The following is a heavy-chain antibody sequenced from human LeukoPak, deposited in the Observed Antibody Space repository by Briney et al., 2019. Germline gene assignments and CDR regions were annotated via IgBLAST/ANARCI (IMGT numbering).Heavy chain of an antibody. V-gene: IGHV5-51*01. Sequence: GESLKISCKGSGYSFTSYWIGWVRQMPGKGLECMGIIYPGDSDTRYSPSFQGQVTISADKSISTAYLQWSSLKASDTAMYYCARRECGGGSFYYYCDYWGQGTLVTVCS. D-gene: IGHD2-15*01. CDR1: GYSFTSYW. CDR2: IYPGDSDT. CDR3: ARRECGGGSFYYYCDY. J-gene: IGHJ4*02.